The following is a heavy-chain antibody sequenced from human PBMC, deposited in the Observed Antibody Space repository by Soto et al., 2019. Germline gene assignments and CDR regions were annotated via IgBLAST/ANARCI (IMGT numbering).Heavy chain of an antibody. D-gene: IGHD5-18*01. V-gene: IGHV3-33*01. CDR2: IWYDGSNK. CDR1: GFTFSSYG. CDR3: ARDQGRGHNYGFDY. J-gene: IGHJ4*02. Sequence: QVQLVESGGGVVQPGRSLRLSCAASGFTFSSYGMHWVRQAPGKGLEWVAVIWYDGSNKYYADSVKGRFTISRDNSKNTLYLQMNSLRAEDTAVYYCARDQGRGHNYGFDYWGQGTLVTVSS.